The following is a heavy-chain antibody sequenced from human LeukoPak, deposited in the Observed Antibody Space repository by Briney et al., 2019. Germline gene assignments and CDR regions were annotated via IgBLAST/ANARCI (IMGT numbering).Heavy chain of an antibody. CDR3: ARADPSSGGNWFDP. D-gene: IGHD3-10*01. V-gene: IGHV1-2*04. CDR1: GYTFTGYY. CDR2: INPNSGGT. J-gene: IGHJ5*02. Sequence: ASVKVSCKASGYTFTGYYMHWVRQAPGQGLEWMGWINPNSGGTNYAQKFQGWVTMTRDTSISTAYMELSRLRSDDTAVYYCARADPSSGGNWFDPWGQGTLVTVSS.